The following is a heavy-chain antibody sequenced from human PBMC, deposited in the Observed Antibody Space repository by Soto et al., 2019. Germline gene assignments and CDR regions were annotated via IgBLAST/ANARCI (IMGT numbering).Heavy chain of an antibody. CDR1: GFSLSTSGVG. Sequence: SGPTLVNPTQTLTLTCTFSGFSLSTSGVGVGWIRQPPGKALEWLALIYWDDDKRYSPSLKSRLTITKDTSKNQVVLTMTNMDPVDTATYYCAHSRGYCISTSCPEYFQHWGQGTLVTVS. D-gene: IGHD2-2*01. V-gene: IGHV2-5*02. J-gene: IGHJ1*01. CDR3: AHSRGYCISTSCPEYFQH. CDR2: IYWDDDK.